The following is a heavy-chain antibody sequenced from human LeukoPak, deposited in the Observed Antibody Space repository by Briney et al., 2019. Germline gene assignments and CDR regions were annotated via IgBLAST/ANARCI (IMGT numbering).Heavy chain of an antibody. Sequence: SETLSLTCAVYGGSFSGYYWSWIRQPPGKGLEWIGEINHSGSTNYNPSLKSRATISVDTSKNQFSLKLSSVTAADTAVYYCARGPGDFWSGYYYAFDIWGQGTMVTVSS. CDR2: INHSGST. V-gene: IGHV4-34*01. D-gene: IGHD3-3*01. J-gene: IGHJ3*02. CDR3: ARGPGDFWSGYYYAFDI. CDR1: GGSFSGYY.